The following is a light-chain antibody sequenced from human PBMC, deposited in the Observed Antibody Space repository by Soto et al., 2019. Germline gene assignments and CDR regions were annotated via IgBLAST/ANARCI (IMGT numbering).Light chain of an antibody. CDR1: QSIINW. Sequence: DVQMTQPPSTLSASVGGRVTITCRASQSIINWLAWYQQKPGKAPKLLIYGASSLESGVPSRFSGSGSGTEFTLTITNLQPDDFATYYCQQYDSFSATFGQGTKVDIK. V-gene: IGKV1-5*01. J-gene: IGKJ1*01. CDR3: QQYDSFSAT. CDR2: GAS.